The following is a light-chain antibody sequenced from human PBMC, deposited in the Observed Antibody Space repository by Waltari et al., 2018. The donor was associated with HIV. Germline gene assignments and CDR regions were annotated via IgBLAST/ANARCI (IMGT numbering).Light chain of an antibody. CDR1: SSNIGTNG. V-gene: IGLV1-51*01. CDR2: ARN. CDR3: GTWDDKLSAGV. J-gene: IGLJ2*01. Sequence: QSVFTQPPSVSAAPGQRVTIPCSGTSSNIGTNGVSWYQQVPGTTPKLLIYARNNRFPGISDRFSGSQSGTSATLGISGLHTGDEADYYCGTWDDKLSAGVFGGGTKLTVL.